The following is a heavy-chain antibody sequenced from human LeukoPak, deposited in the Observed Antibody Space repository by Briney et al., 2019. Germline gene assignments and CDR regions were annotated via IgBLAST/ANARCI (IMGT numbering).Heavy chain of an antibody. D-gene: IGHD1-1*01. V-gene: IGHV3-48*03. Sequence: GGSLRLSCAASGFTFSSYEMNWVRQAPGKGLEWISYISSSVTTIYYADSVKGRFTISRDNAKNSLYLQMNSLRGEDTALYYCARGGLIQRHAFDIWGQGTMVTVSS. J-gene: IGHJ3*02. CDR2: ISSSVTTI. CDR1: GFTFSSYE. CDR3: ARGGLIQRHAFDI.